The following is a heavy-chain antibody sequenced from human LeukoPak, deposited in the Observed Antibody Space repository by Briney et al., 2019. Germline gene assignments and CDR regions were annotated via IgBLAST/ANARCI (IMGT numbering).Heavy chain of an antibody. J-gene: IGHJ4*02. CDR1: GFTFSSYS. CDR2: ISSSSSYI. CDR3: AREVIAAAAGGY. D-gene: IGHD6-13*01. Sequence: GGSLRLSCAASGFTFSSYSMNWVRQAPGKGLEWVSSISSSSSYIYYADSVKGRFTISRDNAKNSLYLQMNSLRAEDTAVYYCAREVIAAAAGGYWGQGTLVTVSS. V-gene: IGHV3-21*01.